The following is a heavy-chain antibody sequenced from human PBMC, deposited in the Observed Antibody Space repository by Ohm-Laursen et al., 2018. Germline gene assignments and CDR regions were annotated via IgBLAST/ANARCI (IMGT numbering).Heavy chain of an antibody. CDR3: ANGDYYDRGNAFDV. CDR1: GFTFSSYG. V-gene: IGHV3-30*18. J-gene: IGHJ3*01. CDR2: ISYDGSNK. Sequence: SLRLSCTAPGFTFSSYGMHWVRQAPGKGLEWVAVISYDGSNKYYADSVKGRFTISRDNSKNTLYLQMNSLRAEDTAVYYCANGDYYDRGNAFDVWGQGTMVTVSS. D-gene: IGHD3-22*01.